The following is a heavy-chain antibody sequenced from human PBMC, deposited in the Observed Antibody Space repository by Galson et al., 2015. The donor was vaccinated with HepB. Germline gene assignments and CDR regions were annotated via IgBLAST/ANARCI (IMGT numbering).Heavy chain of an antibody. V-gene: IGHV1-69*13. CDR2: IIPIFGTA. D-gene: IGHD6-6*01. Sequence: SVKVSCKASGGTFSSYAISWVRQAPGQGLEWMGGIIPIFGTANYAQKFQGRVTITADESTSTAYMELSSLRSENTAVYYCARNARAYSSSNWFDPWGQGTLVTVFS. CDR1: GGTFSSYA. J-gene: IGHJ5*02. CDR3: ARNARAYSSSNWFDP.